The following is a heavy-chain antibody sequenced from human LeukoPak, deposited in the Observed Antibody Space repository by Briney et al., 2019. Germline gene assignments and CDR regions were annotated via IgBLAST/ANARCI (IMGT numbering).Heavy chain of an antibody. Sequence: PSETLSLTCAVYGGSFSGYYWSWLRQPPGKGLEWIGEINHSGSTNYNPSLKSRVTISVDTSKNQFSLKLSSVTAADTAVYYCARSLGVGITGTTGYYFDYWGQGTLVTVSS. D-gene: IGHD1-7*01. CDR1: GGSFSGYY. CDR3: ARSLGVGITGTTGYYFDY. J-gene: IGHJ4*02. CDR2: INHSGST. V-gene: IGHV4-34*01.